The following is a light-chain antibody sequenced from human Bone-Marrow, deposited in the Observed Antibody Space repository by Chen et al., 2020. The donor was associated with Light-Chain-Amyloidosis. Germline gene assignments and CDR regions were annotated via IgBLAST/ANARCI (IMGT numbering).Light chain of an antibody. J-gene: IGLJ3*02. Sequence: SYVLTQPYSVSVAPGQTATIACGGNNIGSTSVHWYQQTPGQAPLLVVYDDSDRPSGIPERLYGSNSGNTATLTSSRVEAVDEADYYCQVWDRSSDRPVFGGGTKLTVL. CDR1: NIGSTS. CDR2: DDS. V-gene: IGLV3-21*02. CDR3: QVWDRSSDRPV.